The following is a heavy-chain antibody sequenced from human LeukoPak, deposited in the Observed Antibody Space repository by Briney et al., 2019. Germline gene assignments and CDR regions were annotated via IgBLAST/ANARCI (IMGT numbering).Heavy chain of an antibody. J-gene: IGHJ4*02. CDR2: LWPDGSDK. Sequence: GGSLRLSCAPSGFTFSTYWMSWVRQGPGKGLEWVATLWPDGSDKMYVDSVRDRFTISRDNAKNSLYLQMDSLCAEDTAVYYCARLFGAVTTFDYWGQGALVTVSS. CDR3: ARLFGAVTTFDY. CDR1: GFTFSTYW. D-gene: IGHD4-17*01. V-gene: IGHV3-7*01.